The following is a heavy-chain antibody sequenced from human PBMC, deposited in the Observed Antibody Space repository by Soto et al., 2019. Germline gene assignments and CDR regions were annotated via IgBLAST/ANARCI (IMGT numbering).Heavy chain of an antibody. D-gene: IGHD2-21*02. V-gene: IGHV4-31*03. CDR1: GVSIGSGGYY. J-gene: IGHJ6*03. CDR3: ARAQPTVTAYYYYYMDV. CDR2: IYYSGST. Sequence: SETLSLTCTFSGVSIGSGGYYWSWIRQHPGKGLEWIGYIYYSGSTYYNPSLKSRVTISVDTSKNQFSLKLSSVTAADTAVYYCARAQPTVTAYYYYYMDVWGKGTTVTV.